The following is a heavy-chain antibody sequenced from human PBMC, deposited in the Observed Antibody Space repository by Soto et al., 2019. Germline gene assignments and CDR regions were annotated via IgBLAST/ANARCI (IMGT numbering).Heavy chain of an antibody. CDR1: GDSVSSDSAA. CDR2: TYYRSKWYN. Sequence: QVQLQQSGPGLVKPSQTLSLTCAISGDSVSSDSAAWNWIRQSPSRGLEWLGRTYYRSKWYNEYAPSVKSRITINPDTSKNQLSLQLSSVTPEDTAVYYCARSRVFIAVAGMANYYYYGMDVWGQGTTVTVSS. D-gene: IGHD6-19*01. CDR3: ARSRVFIAVAGMANYYYYGMDV. V-gene: IGHV6-1*01. J-gene: IGHJ6*02.